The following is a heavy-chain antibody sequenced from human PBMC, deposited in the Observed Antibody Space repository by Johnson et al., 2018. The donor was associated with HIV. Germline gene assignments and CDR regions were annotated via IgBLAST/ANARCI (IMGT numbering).Heavy chain of an antibody. CDR3: ARGLLWFGELLEAFDI. Sequence: MQLVESGGGLVQPGGSLKLSCTASGFTFSGSAMHWVRQASGKGLEWVGRIRSKANSYATAYAASVKGRFTISRDNSKNTLYLQMNSLRTEDTAVYYCARGLLWFGELLEAFDIWGQGTMVTVSS. D-gene: IGHD3-10*01. V-gene: IGHV3-73*01. CDR2: IRSKANSYAT. CDR1: GFTFSGSA. J-gene: IGHJ3*02.